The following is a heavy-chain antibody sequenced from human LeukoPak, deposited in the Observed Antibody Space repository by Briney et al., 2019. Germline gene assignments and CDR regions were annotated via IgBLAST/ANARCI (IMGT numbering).Heavy chain of an antibody. D-gene: IGHD3-3*01. J-gene: IGHJ4*02. CDR2: ISWNSGSI. V-gene: IGHV3-9*01. CDR3: AKDNEGDFWYFDY. Sequence: PGGSLRLSCAASGFTFDDYAMHWVRQAPGKGLEWVSGISWNSGSIGYADSVKGRFTISRDNAKNSLCLQMNSLRAEDTALYYCAKDNEGDFWYFDYWGQGTLVTVSS. CDR1: GFTFDDYA.